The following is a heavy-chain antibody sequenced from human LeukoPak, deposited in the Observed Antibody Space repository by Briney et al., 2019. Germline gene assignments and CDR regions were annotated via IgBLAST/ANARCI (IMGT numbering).Heavy chain of an antibody. CDR1: GFTFSSYA. D-gene: IGHD2-2*01. CDR2: ISGSGGST. V-gene: IGHV3-23*01. J-gene: IGHJ4*02. CDR3: AKDRLYLSVVPPDGFDY. Sequence: GGSLRLSCAASGFTFSSYAMSWVRQAPGKGLEWVSAISGSGGSTYYADSVKGRFTISRDNSKNTLYLQTNSLRAEDTAVYYCAKDRLYLSVVPPDGFDYWGQGTLVTVSS.